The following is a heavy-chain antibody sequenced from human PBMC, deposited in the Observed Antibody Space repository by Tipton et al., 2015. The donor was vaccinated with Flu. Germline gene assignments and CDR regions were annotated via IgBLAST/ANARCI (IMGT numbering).Heavy chain of an antibody. Sequence: QSGAEVKKPGSSVKVSCKASGGTFSSYAISWVRQAPGQGLEWMGRIIPIFGTANYAQKFQGRVTITADESTSTAYMELSSLRSEDTAVYYCARGPDIVVVPAATGWFDPWGQGTLVTVSS. CDR1: GGTFSSYA. CDR2: IIPIFGTA. D-gene: IGHD2-2*01. V-gene: IGHV1-69*15. CDR3: ARGPDIVVVPAATGWFDP. J-gene: IGHJ5*02.